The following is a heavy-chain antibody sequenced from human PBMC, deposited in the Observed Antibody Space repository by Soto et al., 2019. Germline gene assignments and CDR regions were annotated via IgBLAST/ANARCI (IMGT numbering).Heavy chain of an antibody. Sequence: PSETLSLTCTVSGGSISSSTYYWDWIRQPPGKGLEWIGAMYYTGNKNYNPSLESRVTMSVDTSKNQFSLKLSSVTPTDTAVYYCARANYCSSTSCYPPWDYYGMDVWGQGTLVSVS. V-gene: IGHV4-39*01. J-gene: IGHJ6*02. CDR1: GGSISSSTYY. CDR3: ARANYCSSTSCYPPWDYYGMDV. CDR2: MYYTGNK. D-gene: IGHD2-2*01.